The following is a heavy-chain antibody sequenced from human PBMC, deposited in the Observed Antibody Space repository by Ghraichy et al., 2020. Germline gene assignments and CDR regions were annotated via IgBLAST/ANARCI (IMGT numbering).Heavy chain of an antibody. J-gene: IGHJ5*02. Sequence: ASVKVSCKASGYTFTSYDINWVRLAPGQGLEWVGWTNPYSGGTAYAEKFQGRVTMTRDTSINTAYMELNSLRAEDTAVYYCARDYWGADRGDYGGFDPWGQGTLVTVSS. CDR2: TNPYSGGT. CDR3: ARDYWGADRGDYGGFDP. V-gene: IGHV1-8*01. CDR1: GYTFTSYD. D-gene: IGHD4-17*01.